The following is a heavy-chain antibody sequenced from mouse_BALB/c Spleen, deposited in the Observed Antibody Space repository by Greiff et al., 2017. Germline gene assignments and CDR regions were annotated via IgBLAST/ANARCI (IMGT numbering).Heavy chain of an antibody. CDR2: ISSGGST. CDR3: ARAGGGYGYFDV. J-gene: IGHJ1*01. Sequence: EVKLVESGGGLVKPGGSLKLSCAASGFTFSSYAMSWVRQTPEKRLEWVASISSGGSTYYPDSVKGRFTISRDNARNILYLQMSSLKSEDTAMYYCARAGGGYGYFDVWGAGTTVTVSS. V-gene: IGHV5-6-5*01. CDR1: GFTFSSYA.